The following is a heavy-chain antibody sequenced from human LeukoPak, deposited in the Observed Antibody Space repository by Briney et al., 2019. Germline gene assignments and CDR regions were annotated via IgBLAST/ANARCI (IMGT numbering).Heavy chain of an antibody. CDR3: ARGAFQGSSWFDY. J-gene: IGHJ4*02. CDR2: INPNSGGT. CDR1: GYTFTGHY. V-gene: IGHV1-2*02. Sequence: GASVKVSCKASGYTFTGHYMHWVRQAPGQGLEWMGWINPNSGGTNYAQNFQGRVTMTRDTSISTAYMELSRLRSDDTAVYYCARGAFQGSSWFDYWGQGTLVTVSS. D-gene: IGHD6-13*01.